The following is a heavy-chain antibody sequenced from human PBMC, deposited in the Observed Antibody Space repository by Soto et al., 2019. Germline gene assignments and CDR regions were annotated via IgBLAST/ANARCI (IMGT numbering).Heavy chain of an antibody. J-gene: IGHJ4*02. CDR3: VSSYGYFDN. CDR1: GITFSNYG. D-gene: IGHD3-16*01. CDR2: IWYDGRDT. V-gene: IGHV3-33*01. Sequence: QVQLVESGGGVVQPGRSLRLSCAASGITFSNYGTHWVRQAPGKGLEWVAVIWYDGRDTYYADSVKGRFTISRDNSKNTLYLQMNSVTADDTAVYYCVSSYGYFDNWGQGTLVTVSS.